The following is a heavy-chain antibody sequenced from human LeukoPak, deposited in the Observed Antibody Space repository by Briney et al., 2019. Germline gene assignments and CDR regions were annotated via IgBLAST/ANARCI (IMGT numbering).Heavy chain of an antibody. J-gene: IGHJ4*02. CDR2: MNPNSGNT. CDR3: ARARKTHYYDSSGYLAY. V-gene: IGHV1-8*01. CDR1: GYTFTSYD. Sequence: ASVKVSCKASGYTFTSYDINWVRQATGQGLEWMGWMNPNSGNTGYAQKFQGRVTMTRNTSISTAYMELSSLRSEDTAVYYCARARKTHYYDSSGYLAYWGQGTLVTVSS. D-gene: IGHD3-22*01.